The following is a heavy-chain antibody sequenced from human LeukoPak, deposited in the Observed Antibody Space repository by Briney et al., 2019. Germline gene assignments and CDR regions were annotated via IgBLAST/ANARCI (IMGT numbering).Heavy chain of an antibody. CDR2: ISSASNTI. D-gene: IGHD3-10*01. V-gene: IGHV3-48*01. J-gene: IGHJ5*02. CDR1: GSTFSSYS. Sequence: GESLRLSXAASGSTFSSYSMNWVSQAPGKGLEWVSYISSASNTIYYADSVKGRFTISRDNAKNSLYLQMNSLRAEDTAMYYCARDGWFGDYNWFDPWGQGTLVTVSS. CDR3: ARDGWFGDYNWFDP.